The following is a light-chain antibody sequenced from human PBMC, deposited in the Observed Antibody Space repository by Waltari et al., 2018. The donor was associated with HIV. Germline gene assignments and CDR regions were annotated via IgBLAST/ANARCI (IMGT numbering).Light chain of an antibody. J-gene: IGLJ2*01. Sequence: SSELTQDPAVSVALGQTVRITCQGDSLRTYYATWYQQKPGQAPLLVIFDKNNRPSGIPDRFSGSSSGNTASLTITGTQAEDEGYYYCNSRDKSGNFVVFGGGTKLTVL. CDR3: NSRDKSGNFVV. V-gene: IGLV3-19*01. CDR1: SLRTYY. CDR2: DKN.